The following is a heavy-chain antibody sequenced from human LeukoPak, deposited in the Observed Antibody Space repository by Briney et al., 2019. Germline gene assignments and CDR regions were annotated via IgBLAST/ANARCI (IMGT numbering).Heavy chain of an antibody. CDR1: GYTFTGNF. V-gene: IGHV1-2*02. J-gene: IGHJ4*02. D-gene: IGHD2/OR15-2a*01. CDR3: ARTRGTHISMAYLDS. CDR2: INPNNGDT. Sequence: ASVKVSCKTSGYTFTGNFMHWVRHAPGQGPEWMGWINPNNGDTNYAQKFQGRVTMTRVTSITTAYMELSSLRSDDTAVYYCARTRGTHISMAYLDSWGQGTLVTVSS.